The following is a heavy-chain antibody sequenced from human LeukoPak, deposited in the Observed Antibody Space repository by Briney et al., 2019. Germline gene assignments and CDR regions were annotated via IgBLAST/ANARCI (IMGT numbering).Heavy chain of an antibody. CDR2: IRSKADGGTA. J-gene: IGHJ4*02. V-gene: IGHV3-15*01. Sequence: TGGSLRLSCSASGFTFSNYAMHWVRQAPGKGLEWVGRIRSKADGGTAHYGTPVKGRFTISRDDSKDTLYLQMNSLKDEDTGVYYCTTGGRDFWGQGTLVTVSS. CDR3: TTGGRDF. CDR1: GFTFSNYA.